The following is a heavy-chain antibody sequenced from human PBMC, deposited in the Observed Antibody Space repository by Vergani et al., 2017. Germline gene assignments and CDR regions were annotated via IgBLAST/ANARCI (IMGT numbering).Heavy chain of an antibody. V-gene: IGHV3-53*04. CDR1: GFTVSSNY. CDR2: IYSGGRT. D-gene: IGHD5-12*01. CDR3: ARDRVDIVATTTYYYYYYGMDV. Sequence: EVQLVESGGGLVQPGGSLRLSCAASGFTVSSNYMSWVRQAPGNALEWVSVIYSGGRTYYADSVKGRFTISRHNSKNTLYLQMNSLRAEDTAVYYCARDRVDIVATTTYYYYYYGMDVWGQGTTVTVSS. J-gene: IGHJ6*02.